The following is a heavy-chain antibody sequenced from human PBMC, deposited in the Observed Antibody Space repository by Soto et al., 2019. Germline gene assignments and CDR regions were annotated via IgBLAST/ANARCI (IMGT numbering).Heavy chain of an antibody. V-gene: IGHV4-59*01. CDR1: GVSISSYY. CDR2: IYYSGST. J-gene: IGHJ4*02. D-gene: IGHD5-18*01. CDR3: AREVRRIQLTAMVRYFDY. Sequence: SETLSLTCTVSGVSISSYYWSWVRQPPGKGLEWIGYIYYSGSTNYDPSLKSRVTISVDTSKNQFSLKLSSVTAADTAVYYCAREVRRIQLTAMVRYFDYWGQGTLVTVSS.